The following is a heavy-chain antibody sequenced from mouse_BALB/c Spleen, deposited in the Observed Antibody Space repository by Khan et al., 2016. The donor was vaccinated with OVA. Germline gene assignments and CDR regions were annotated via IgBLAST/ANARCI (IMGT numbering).Heavy chain of an antibody. Sequence: QVQLQQSGAELVRPGVSVKISCKASGYTFTDYAMHWVKQRHAKNLEWIGVSSTNYGDADYSQKFQGKASMTVDRSSSTVYLDLARLTSQDSAIYYCVRGGNFAYRGQGTLVTVSA. CDR3: VRGGNFAY. D-gene: IGHD1-1*02. J-gene: IGHJ3*01. CDR1: GYTFTDYA. V-gene: IGHV1S137*01. CDR2: SSTNYGDA.